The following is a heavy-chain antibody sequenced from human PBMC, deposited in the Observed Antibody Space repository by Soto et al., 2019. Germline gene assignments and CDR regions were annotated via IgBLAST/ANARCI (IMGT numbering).Heavy chain of an antibody. CDR1: GYTFTNYD. D-gene: IGHD2-15*01. Sequence: QVQLVQSGAEVKKPGASVKVSCKASGYTFTNYDINWVRQATGHGLEWMGWMNPNSGNTGYAQKFQGRVTMTRNTSISTAYMELSSLRSEDTAMYYCARVWDGGTPFDYWGQGTLVTVSS. J-gene: IGHJ4*02. CDR3: ARVWDGGTPFDY. CDR2: MNPNSGNT. V-gene: IGHV1-8*01.